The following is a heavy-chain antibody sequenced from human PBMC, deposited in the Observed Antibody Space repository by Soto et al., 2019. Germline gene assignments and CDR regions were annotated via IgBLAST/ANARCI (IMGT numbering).Heavy chain of an antibody. CDR3: AREGNLEYSSSSSGYYYYYYGMDV. D-gene: IGHD6-6*01. Sequence: PGESLKISCKGSGYSFTSYWIGWVRQMPGKGLEWMGIIYPSDSYTNYSPSFQGHVTISADKSISTAYLQWSSLKASDTAMYYCAREGNLEYSSSSSGYYYYYYGMDVWGQGTTVTVSS. J-gene: IGHJ6*02. V-gene: IGHV5-10-1*01. CDR1: GYSFTSYW. CDR2: IYPSDSYT.